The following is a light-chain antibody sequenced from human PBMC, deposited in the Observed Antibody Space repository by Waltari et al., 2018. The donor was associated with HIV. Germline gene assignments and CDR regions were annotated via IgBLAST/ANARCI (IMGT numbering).Light chain of an antibody. CDR3: QSYDTDTRAI. CDR1: SGDIASNY. J-gene: IGLJ2*01. Sequence: NFMLTQPHSVSESPGKTVTIPCTRSSGDIASNYVRWYQLRPGSAPTTLIYEHSQRPSGVPDRFSGSIDSSSKAASRTISGLKTEDEADYYCQSYDTDTRAIFGGGTKLTVL. CDR2: EHS. V-gene: IGLV6-57*04.